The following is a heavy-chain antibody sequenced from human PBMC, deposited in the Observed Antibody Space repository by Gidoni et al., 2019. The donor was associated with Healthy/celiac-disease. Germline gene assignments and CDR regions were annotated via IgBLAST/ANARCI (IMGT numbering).Heavy chain of an antibody. CDR2: FDPEDGET. D-gene: IGHD4-17*01. CDR1: GYRLTELS. CDR3: ATYGDYSGSYGMDV. Sequence: QVQLVQSGAEVKKPGASVKVPGKVSGYRLTELSMHWVRQAPGTGLEWMGGFDPEDGETIYAQKFQCRVTMTEDTSTDTAYMELSSLRSEDTAVYYCATYGDYSGSYGMDVWGQGTTVTVSS. J-gene: IGHJ6*02. V-gene: IGHV1-24*01.